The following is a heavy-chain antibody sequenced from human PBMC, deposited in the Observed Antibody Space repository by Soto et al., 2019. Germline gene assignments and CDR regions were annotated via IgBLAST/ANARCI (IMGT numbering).Heavy chain of an antibody. J-gene: IGHJ4*02. CDR2: IIPIFGTA. CDR3: ARDIAAAGTNPESGTYYFDY. Sequence: QVQLVQSGAEVKKPGSSVKVSCKAYGGTFSSYAISWVRQAPGQGLEWMGGIIPIFGTANYAQKFQGRVTITAAESTSTAYMELSSLRSEDTAVYYCARDIAAAGTNPESGTYYFDYWGQGTLVTVSS. V-gene: IGHV1-69*01. D-gene: IGHD6-13*01. CDR1: GGTFSSYA.